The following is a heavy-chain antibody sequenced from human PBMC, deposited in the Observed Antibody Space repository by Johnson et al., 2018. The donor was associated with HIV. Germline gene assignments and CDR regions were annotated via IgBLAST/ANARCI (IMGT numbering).Heavy chain of an antibody. D-gene: IGHD1-26*01. V-gene: IGHV3-9*01. CDR1: GFTFDDYA. Sequence: VQLVESGGGLVQPGRSLRLSCAASGFTFDDYAMHWVRQAPGKGLEWVSGISWNSGSIGYVDSVTVRFTISRDNAKHSLYLQMNSRRAEDTAVYYCAKAPFSRKWELLRAFDIWGQGTMVTVSS. J-gene: IGHJ3*02. CDR2: ISWNSGSI. CDR3: AKAPFSRKWELLRAFDI.